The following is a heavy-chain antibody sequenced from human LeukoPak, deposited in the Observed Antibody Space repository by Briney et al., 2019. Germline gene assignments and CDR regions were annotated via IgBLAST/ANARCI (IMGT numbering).Heavy chain of an antibody. CDR1: GVSFDDYY. D-gene: IGHD2-21*01. J-gene: IGHJ4*02. CDR2: SNHSGYT. Sequence: PSETLSLTCAVSGVSFDDYYWSWVRQTPGKGLEWIGESNHSGYTNDNPSLKSRVTLSIDTSRKQFSLNVSSVTVADAGIYFCTGMHRGHQYWRQGTQVTVSS. V-gene: IGHV4-34*01. CDR3: TGMHRGHQY.